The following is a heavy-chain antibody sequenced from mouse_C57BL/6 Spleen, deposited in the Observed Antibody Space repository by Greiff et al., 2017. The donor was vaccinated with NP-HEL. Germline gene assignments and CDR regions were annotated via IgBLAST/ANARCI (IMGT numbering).Heavy chain of an antibody. V-gene: IGHV3-6*01. CDR1: GYSITSGYY. Sequence: VQLKESGPGLVKPSQSLSLTCSVTGYSITSGYYWNWIRQFPGNKLEWMGYISYDGSNNYNPSLKNRISITRDTSKNQFFLKLNSVTTEDTATYYCAREEGNYYAMDYWGQGTSVTVSS. J-gene: IGHJ4*01. CDR3: AREEGNYYAMDY. CDR2: ISYDGSN.